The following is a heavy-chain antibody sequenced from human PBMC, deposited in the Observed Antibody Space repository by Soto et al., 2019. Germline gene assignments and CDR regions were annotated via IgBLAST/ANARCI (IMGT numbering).Heavy chain of an antibody. CDR2: IYCSGST. CDR1: GGSISSGDYY. V-gene: IGHV4-30-4*01. Sequence: SETLSLTCTVSGGSISSGDYYWSWIRQPPGKGLEWIGYIYCSGSTYYNPSLKSRVTISVDTSKNQFSLKLSSVTAADTAVYYCASTLTQDAFDIWGQGTMVTVSS. D-gene: IGHD7-27*01. CDR3: ASTLTQDAFDI. J-gene: IGHJ3*02.